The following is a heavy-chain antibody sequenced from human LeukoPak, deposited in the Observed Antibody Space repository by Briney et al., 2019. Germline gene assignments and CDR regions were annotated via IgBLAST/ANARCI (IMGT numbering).Heavy chain of an antibody. CDR2: IKQDGSEI. J-gene: IGHJ6*03. CDR3: ARNRRTRNYYYYYYMDV. D-gene: IGHD1-7*01. CDR1: GFIFSSYG. V-gene: IGHV3-7*03. Sequence: GGSLRLSCAASGFIFSSYGMHWVRQAPGKGLEWVATIKQDGSEIYYVDSVKGRFTISRDNAKNSLYLQMNSLRAEDTAVYYCARNRRTRNYYYYYYMDVWGKGTTVTVSS.